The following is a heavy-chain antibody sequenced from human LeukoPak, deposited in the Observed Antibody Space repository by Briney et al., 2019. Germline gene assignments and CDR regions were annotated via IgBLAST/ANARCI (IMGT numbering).Heavy chain of an antibody. V-gene: IGHV4-34*01. CDR2: INHSGST. CDR3: ARGRSSSPPGPI. CDR1: GGSFSGYY. J-gene: IGHJ3*02. D-gene: IGHD6-6*01. Sequence: SETLSLTCAVYGGSFSGYYWSWIRQPPGKGLEWIGEINHSGSTNYNPSLKSRVTISVDTSKNQFSLKLSSVTAADTAVHYCARGRSSSPPGPIWGQGTMVTVSS.